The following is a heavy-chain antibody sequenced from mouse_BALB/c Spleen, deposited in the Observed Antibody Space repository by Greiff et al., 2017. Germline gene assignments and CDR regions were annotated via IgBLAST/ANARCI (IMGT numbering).Heavy chain of an antibody. CDR1: GFTFTDYY. J-gene: IGHJ2*01. CDR2: IRNKANGYTT. V-gene: IGHV7-3*02. CDR3: ARLTGNYFDY. D-gene: IGHD4-1*01. Sequence: EVQLVESGGGLVQPGGSLRLSCATSGFTFTDYYMSWVRQPPGKALEWLGFIRNKANGYTTEYSASVKGRFTISRDNSQSILYLQMNTLRAEDSATYYCARLTGNYFDYWGQGTTLTVSS.